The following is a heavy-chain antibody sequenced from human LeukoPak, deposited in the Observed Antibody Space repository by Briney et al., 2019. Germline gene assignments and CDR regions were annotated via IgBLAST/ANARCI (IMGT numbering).Heavy chain of an antibody. V-gene: IGHV4-61*02. D-gene: IGHD6-13*01. CDR1: GGSISSGSYY. Sequence: SGTLSLTCTVSGGSISSGSYYWSWIRQPAGKGLEWIGRIYTSGSTNYNPSLKSRVTISVDTSKNQFSLKLSSVTAADTAVYYCARDRTPTGHIAGPVGNPPNWFDPWGQGTLVTVSS. J-gene: IGHJ5*02. CDR2: IYTSGST. CDR3: ARDRTPTGHIAGPVGNPPNWFDP.